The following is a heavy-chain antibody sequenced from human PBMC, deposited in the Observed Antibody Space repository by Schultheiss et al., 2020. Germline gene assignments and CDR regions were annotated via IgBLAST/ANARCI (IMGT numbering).Heavy chain of an antibody. CDR3: ARRGSGSYDNWFDP. CDR1: GGSISSSSYY. Sequence: SATLSLTCTVSGGSISSSSYYWGWIRQPPGKGLEWIGSIYYSGSTYYNPSLKSRVTISVDTSKNQFSLKLSSVTAADTAVYYCARRGSGSYDNWFDPWGQGTLVTVSS. CDR2: IYYSGST. V-gene: IGHV4-39*01. J-gene: IGHJ5*02. D-gene: IGHD3-10*01.